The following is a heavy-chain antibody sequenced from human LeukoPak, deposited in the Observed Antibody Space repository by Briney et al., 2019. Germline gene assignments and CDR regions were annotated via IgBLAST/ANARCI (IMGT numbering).Heavy chain of an antibody. Sequence: SATLSLPCTVPGGSISSYFWSWIRPPPGKGLEWIGYIYYSGSTNYNPSLKSRVTISVDTSKNQFSLKLSSVTAADTAVYYCARDKSGVFDYWGQGTLVTVSS. J-gene: IGHJ4*02. CDR3: ARDKSGVFDY. CDR1: GGSISSYF. CDR2: IYYSGST. D-gene: IGHD3-3*01. V-gene: IGHV4-59*01.